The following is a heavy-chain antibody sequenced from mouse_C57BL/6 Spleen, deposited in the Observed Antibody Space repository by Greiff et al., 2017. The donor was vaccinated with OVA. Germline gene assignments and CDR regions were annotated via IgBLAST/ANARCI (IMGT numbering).Heavy chain of an antibody. CDR3: TNYGSFHFDY. J-gene: IGHJ2*01. CDR2: IVPETGGT. Sequence: QVQLQQSGAELVRPGASVTLSCKASGYTFTDYEMHWVKQTPVHGLEWIGAIVPETGGTAYNQKFKGKAILTADKSSSTAYMELRSLTSEDSAVYYCTNYGSFHFDYWGQGTTLTVSS. D-gene: IGHD1-1*01. V-gene: IGHV1-15*01. CDR1: GYTFTDYE.